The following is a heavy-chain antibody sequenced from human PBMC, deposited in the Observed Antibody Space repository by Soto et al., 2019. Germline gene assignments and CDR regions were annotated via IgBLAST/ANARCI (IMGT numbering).Heavy chain of an antibody. CDR1: GYIFINYY. V-gene: IGHV1-46*01. D-gene: IGHD3-3*02. Sequence: QVHLVQSGAEVKKPGASVKVSCKASGYIFINYYIHWVRQAPGQGLEWIGIINPNGGSKNYGQKFRGRVNIARDPSKGTGYMDLSSLRSGDTGVYYWAGGLATTGYWGQGTLVNVSP. CDR2: INPNGGSK. J-gene: IGHJ4*02. CDR3: AGGLATTGY.